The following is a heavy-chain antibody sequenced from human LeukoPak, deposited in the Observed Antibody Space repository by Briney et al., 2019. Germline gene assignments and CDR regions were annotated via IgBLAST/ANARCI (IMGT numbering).Heavy chain of an antibody. CDR2: INPNSGGT. CDR1: GYTFTGYY. J-gene: IGHJ4*02. V-gene: IGHV1-2*02. Sequence: ASVKVSCKASGYTFTGYYMHWVRQAPGQGLEWMGWINPNSGGTNYAQKFQGRVTMTRDTSISTAYMEVSRLRSDDTAVYYCARGDDVTPNYFDYWGQGTLVTVSS. CDR3: ARGDDVTPNYFDY.